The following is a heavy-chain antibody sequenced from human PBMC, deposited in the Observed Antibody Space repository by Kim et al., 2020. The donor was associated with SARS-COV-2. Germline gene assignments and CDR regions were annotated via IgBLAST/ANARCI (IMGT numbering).Heavy chain of an antibody. Sequence: SLRLSCAASGFTFSSYGMHWVRQAPGKGLEWVAVISYDGSNKYYADSVKGRFTISRDNSKNTLYLQMNSLRAEDTAVYYCAKGREYYYDSSGYSGWFDPWGQGTLVTVSS. D-gene: IGHD3-22*01. CDR3: AKGREYYYDSSGYSGWFDP. CDR1: GFTFSSYG. CDR2: ISYDGSNK. V-gene: IGHV3-30*18. J-gene: IGHJ5*02.